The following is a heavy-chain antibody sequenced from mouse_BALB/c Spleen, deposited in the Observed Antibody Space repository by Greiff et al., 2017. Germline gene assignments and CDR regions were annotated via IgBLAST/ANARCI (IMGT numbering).Heavy chain of an antibody. J-gene: IGHJ2*01. Sequence: HVQLQQPGAELVRPGASVKLSCKASGYTFTSYWINWVKQRPGQGLEWIGNIYPSDSYTNYNQKFKDKATLTVDKSSSTAYTQLSSPTSEDSAVYYCTRLYGNYVDYWGQGTTLTVSS. V-gene: IGHV1-69*02. D-gene: IGHD2-1*01. CDR2: IYPSDSYT. CDR3: TRLYGNYVDY. CDR1: GYTFTSYW.